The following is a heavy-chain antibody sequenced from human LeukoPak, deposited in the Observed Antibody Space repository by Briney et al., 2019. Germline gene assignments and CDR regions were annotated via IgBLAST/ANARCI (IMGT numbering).Heavy chain of an antibody. CDR1: GYTFTSYD. V-gene: IGHV1-8*03. J-gene: IGHJ5*02. CDR3: ARALLEGHNWFDP. Sequence: ASVKVSCKASGYTFTSYDINWVRQATGQGLEWMGWMNPNSGNTGYAQKFQGRVTITRNTSISTAYMELRSLRSDDTAVYYCARALLEGHNWFDPWGQGTLVTVSS. D-gene: IGHD1-1*01. CDR2: MNPNSGNT.